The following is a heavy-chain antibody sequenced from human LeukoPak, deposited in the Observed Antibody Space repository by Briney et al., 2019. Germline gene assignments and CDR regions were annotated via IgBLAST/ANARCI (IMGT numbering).Heavy chain of an antibody. CDR1: GGSISSYY. Sequence: SETLSLTCTVSGGSISSYYWSWIRQPPGKGLEWIGYIYYSGSTNYNPSLKSRVTISVDTSKNQFSLKLSSVTAADTAVYYCARDLGYYDSSGYFSSWFDPWGQGTLVTVSS. CDR3: ARDLGYYDSSGYFSSWFDP. V-gene: IGHV4-59*01. D-gene: IGHD3-22*01. CDR2: IYYSGST. J-gene: IGHJ5*02.